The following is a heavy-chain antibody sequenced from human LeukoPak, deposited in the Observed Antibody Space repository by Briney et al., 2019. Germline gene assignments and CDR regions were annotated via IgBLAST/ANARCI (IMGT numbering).Heavy chain of an antibody. Sequence: GGSLRLSCAASGFTFSNYAMNWVRQAPGRGLEWVSVISGSGGVTFYADSMKGRFTISRDNTKNTLYLQMNSLRAEDTAVYFCAVREGASYSGRFDYWGQGTLVTVSS. CDR1: GFTFSNYA. D-gene: IGHD1-26*01. V-gene: IGHV3-23*01. J-gene: IGHJ4*02. CDR3: AVREGASYSGRFDY. CDR2: ISGSGGVT.